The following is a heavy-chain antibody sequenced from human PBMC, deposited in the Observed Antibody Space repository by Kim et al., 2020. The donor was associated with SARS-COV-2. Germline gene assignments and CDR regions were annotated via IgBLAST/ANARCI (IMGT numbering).Heavy chain of an antibody. J-gene: IGHJ3*02. Sequence: RYNPAVQGQVTISADESISTAYLQWSSLKASDTAMYYCARQGAYSGAFDIWGQGTMVTVSS. CDR3: ARQGAYSGAFDI. D-gene: IGHD3-10*01. V-gene: IGHV5-51*01.